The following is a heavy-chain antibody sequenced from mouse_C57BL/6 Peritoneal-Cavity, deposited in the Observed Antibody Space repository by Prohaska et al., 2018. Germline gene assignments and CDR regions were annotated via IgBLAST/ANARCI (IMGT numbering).Heavy chain of an antibody. CDR2: IYPGSGST. CDR3: ARWETATMVPFDY. V-gene: IGHV1-55*01. Sequence: QVQLQQPGAELVKPGASVKMSCKASGYTFTSYWITWVKQRPGQGLEWIGDIYPGSGSTNYNEKFKSKATLTVDTSSSTAYMQLSSLTSEDSAVYYCARWETATMVPFDYWGQGTTLTVSS. J-gene: IGHJ2*01. CDR1: GYTFTSYW. D-gene: IGHD2-1*01.